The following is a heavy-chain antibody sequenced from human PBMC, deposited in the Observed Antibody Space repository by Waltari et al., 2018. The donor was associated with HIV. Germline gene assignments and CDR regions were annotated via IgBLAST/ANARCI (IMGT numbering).Heavy chain of an antibody. Sequence: QVQLVQSGAEVKKPGSSVKVSCKASGGPFSSNAISWVRQAPGQGPAWMGGIIPIFGTANYAQKFQGRVTITADESTSTAYMELSSLRSEDTAVYYCASCNIVVVVADDWYFDLWGRGTLVTVSS. CDR2: IIPIFGTA. V-gene: IGHV1-69*01. CDR3: ASCNIVVVVADDWYFDL. J-gene: IGHJ2*01. CDR1: GGPFSSNA. D-gene: IGHD2-15*01.